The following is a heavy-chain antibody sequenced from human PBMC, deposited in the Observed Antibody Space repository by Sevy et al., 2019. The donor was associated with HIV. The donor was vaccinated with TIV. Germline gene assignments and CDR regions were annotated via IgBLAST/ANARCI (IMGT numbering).Heavy chain of an antibody. D-gene: IGHD5-18*01. CDR1: GFTFSSYW. J-gene: IGHJ4*02. Sequence: GGSLRLSCAASGFTFSSYWMSWVRQAPGKGLEWVATMNQDGSGKFYVDSVKGRFTISRDNAKNSLYLQMNSLRAEDTAVYYCVREGLGGYSYSLDCWGQGTLVTVSS. V-gene: IGHV3-7*01. CDR3: VREGLGGYSYSLDC. CDR2: MNQDGSGK.